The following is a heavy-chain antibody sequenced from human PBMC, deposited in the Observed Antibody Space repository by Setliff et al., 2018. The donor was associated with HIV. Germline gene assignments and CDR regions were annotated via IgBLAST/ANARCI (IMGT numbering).Heavy chain of an antibody. CDR3: ARFYDYYGHRLDY. CDR2: MFYSGST. D-gene: IGHD3-16*01. CDR1: GGSINSGSYY. V-gene: IGHV4-39*01. Sequence: PSETLSLTCIVSGGSINSGSYYWGWIRQPPEKGLEWIGTMFYSGSTYYNPSLKSRVTIFIDTSKNQFSLRLSSVTAADTAVYYCARFYDYYGHRLDYWGQGTQVTVSS. J-gene: IGHJ4*02.